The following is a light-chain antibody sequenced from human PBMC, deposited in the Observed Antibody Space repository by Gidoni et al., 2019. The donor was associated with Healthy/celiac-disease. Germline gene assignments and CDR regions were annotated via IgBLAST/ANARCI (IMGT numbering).Light chain of an antibody. J-gene: IGLJ3*02. CDR1: SRDVGGYNY. CDR3: SSYTSSSTSLV. V-gene: IGLV2-14*03. Sequence: SALTQPASVPASPGQSTTISCTGTSRDVGGYNYVAWYQQQPGKAPKLMIYDVSNRPSGVSNHFSGSKSGNTASLTISGLQAEDEAEYYCSSYTSSSTSLVFGGGTKLTVL. CDR2: DVS.